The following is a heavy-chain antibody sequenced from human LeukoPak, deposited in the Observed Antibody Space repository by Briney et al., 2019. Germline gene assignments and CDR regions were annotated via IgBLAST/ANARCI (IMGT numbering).Heavy chain of an antibody. CDR3: ARDWYHAIDH. Sequence: PGGSLSLSCAASGFSFSTTWMHWVRQVPGQGLVWVARITNDGTSISYADSVKGRFTISRDNAKNTLYLQMNSLRGDDTAVYYCARDWYHAIDHWGQGTLVTVSS. CDR2: ITNDGTSI. CDR1: GFSFSTTW. V-gene: IGHV3-74*03. J-gene: IGHJ4*02. D-gene: IGHD2-2*01.